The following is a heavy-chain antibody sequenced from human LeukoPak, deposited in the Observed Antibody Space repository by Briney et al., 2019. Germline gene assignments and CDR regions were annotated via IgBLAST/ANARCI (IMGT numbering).Heavy chain of an antibody. J-gene: IGHJ4*02. D-gene: IGHD3-22*01. CDR2: MYPGDSDT. CDR3: ATRSGYTFDY. CDR1: GYSFTSYW. Sequence: GESLMTSCKGSGYSFTSYWIGWVRQMPGKRLEWTGIMYPGDSDTRYSSAFQGQVTISADESSSTAYLQWSSLKASDTAMDYCATRSGYTFDYWGQGTLVTVSS. V-gene: IGHV5-51*01.